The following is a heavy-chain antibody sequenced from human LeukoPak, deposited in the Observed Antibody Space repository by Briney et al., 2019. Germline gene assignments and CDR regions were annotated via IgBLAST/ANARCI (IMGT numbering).Heavy chain of an antibody. CDR3: AKGGILTGGYYFDY. J-gene: IGHJ4*02. D-gene: IGHD3-9*01. V-gene: IGHV3-23*01. CDR2: ISGSGGST. Sequence: PGGSLRLSCAASGFTFSGYAMSWVRQAPGKGLEWVSAISGSGGSTYYADSVKGRFTISRDNSKNALYLQMNSLRAEDTAVYYCAKGGILTGGYYFDYWGQGTLVTVSS. CDR1: GFTFSGYA.